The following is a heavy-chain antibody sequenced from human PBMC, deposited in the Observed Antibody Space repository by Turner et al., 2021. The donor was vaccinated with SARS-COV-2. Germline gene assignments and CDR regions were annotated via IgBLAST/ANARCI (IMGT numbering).Heavy chain of an antibody. CDR3: AKDLGQLDWFDP. D-gene: IGHD6-13*01. V-gene: IGHV3-30*18. J-gene: IGHJ5*02. Sequence: QVQLVESGGGVVQPGRALRLSGPASGFNFSRYGMHWVRQAPGKGLEWVSVISYDGSNKYYAASVKGRFTISRDNSKNTLYLQMNSLRAEDTAVYYCAKDLGQLDWFDPWGQGTLVTVSS. CDR2: ISYDGSNK. CDR1: GFNFSRYG.